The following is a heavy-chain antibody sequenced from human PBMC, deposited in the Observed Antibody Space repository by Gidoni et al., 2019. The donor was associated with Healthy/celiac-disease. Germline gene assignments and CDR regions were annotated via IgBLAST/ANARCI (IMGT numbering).Heavy chain of an antibody. D-gene: IGHD6-13*01. V-gene: IGHV4-61*02. Sequence: QVQLQESGPGLVKPAQTLSLTCTVAGGSISSGSYYWSWIRQPAGKGLEWIGRIYTSGSTNYNPSLTSRVTISVDTSKNQFSLKLSSVTAADTAVYYCARDRIAAAAGMDVWGQGTTVTVSS. CDR2: IYTSGST. CDR3: ARDRIAAAAGMDV. CDR1: GGSISSGSYY. J-gene: IGHJ6*02.